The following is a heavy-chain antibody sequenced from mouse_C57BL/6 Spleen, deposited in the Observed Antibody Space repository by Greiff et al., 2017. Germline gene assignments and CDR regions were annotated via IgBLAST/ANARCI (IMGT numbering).Heavy chain of an antibody. CDR1: GYTFTSYW. V-gene: IGHV1-7*01. Sequence: VKLMESGAELAKPGASVKLSCKASGYTFTSYWMHWVKQRPGQGLEWIGYINPSSGYTKYNQKFKDKATLTADKSSSTAYMQLISLTYEDAAVYCCARPGTDDAMCYGGQGTSVTVSS. CDR2: INPSSGYT. J-gene: IGHJ4*01. D-gene: IGHD3-3*01. CDR3: ARPGTDDAMCY.